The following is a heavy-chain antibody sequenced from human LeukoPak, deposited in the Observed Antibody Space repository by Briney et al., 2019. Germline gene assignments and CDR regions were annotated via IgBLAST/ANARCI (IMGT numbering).Heavy chain of an antibody. J-gene: IGHJ3*02. Sequence: KPSETLSLTCAVSGGSISSSNWWSWVRQPPGQGLEWIGEIYHSGSTNYNPSLKSRVTISVDKSKNQFSLKLSSVTAADTAVYYCARSDDSSGYDAFDIWGQGTVVTVSS. CDR2: IYHSGST. CDR1: GGSISSSNW. D-gene: IGHD3-22*01. V-gene: IGHV4-4*02. CDR3: ARSDDSSGYDAFDI.